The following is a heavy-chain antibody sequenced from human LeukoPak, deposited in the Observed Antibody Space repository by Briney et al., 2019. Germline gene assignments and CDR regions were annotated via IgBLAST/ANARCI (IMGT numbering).Heavy chain of an antibody. CDR3: ARGLQRSAYYQPLAIYGMDV. D-gene: IGHD3-22*01. Sequence: PSETLSLTCTVSGGSINTYYWTWIRQPPGKGLEWIGYIYYSGSTNYNPSLKSRVTISVDTSKNQFSLKLNSVTAADTAVYYCARGLQRSAYYQPLAIYGMDVWGQGATVTVSS. J-gene: IGHJ6*02. CDR1: GGSINTYY. V-gene: IGHV4-59*08. CDR2: IYYSGST.